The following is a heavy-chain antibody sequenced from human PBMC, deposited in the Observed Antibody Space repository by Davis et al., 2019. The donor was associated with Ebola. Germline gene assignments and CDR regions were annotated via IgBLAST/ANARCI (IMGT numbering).Heavy chain of an antibody. D-gene: IGHD5-18*01. CDR2: IRSKANSYAT. V-gene: IGHV3-73*01. CDR3: TSTVDTADY. CDR1: GFTFSDSA. Sequence: GGSLRLSCAASGFTFSDSAMHWVRQASGRGLEWVGRIRSKANSYATTYAASVKGRFTISGDDSKNTAYLQMNSLKTEDTAVYYCTSTVDTADYWGQGTLVTVSS. J-gene: IGHJ4*02.